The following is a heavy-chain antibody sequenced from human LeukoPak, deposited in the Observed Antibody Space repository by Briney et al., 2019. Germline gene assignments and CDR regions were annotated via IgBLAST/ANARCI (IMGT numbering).Heavy chain of an antibody. D-gene: IGHD3-3*01. CDR2: FDPEEAKM. J-gene: IGHJ4*02. V-gene: IGHV1-24*01. Sequence: GASVTVSCTVSEHSLSELSIQWVRQAPGKGLECMGGFDPEEAKMVYAQNFQGRVTMTEDTSTQTAYMELSGLTSDDTAVYYCTTRSGDFWSGFVNWGQGTLVTVSS. CDR3: TTRSGDFWSGFVN. CDR1: EHSLSELS.